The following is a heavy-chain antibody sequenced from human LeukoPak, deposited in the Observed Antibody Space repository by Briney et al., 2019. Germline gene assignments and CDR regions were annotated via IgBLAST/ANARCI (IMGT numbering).Heavy chain of an antibody. CDR3: ARGKMGRSGWSYYYYGMDV. D-gene: IGHD6-19*01. J-gene: IGHJ6*02. CDR2: IYYSGST. CDR1: GGSISSYY. Sequence: SETLSLTCTVSGGSISSYYWSWIRQPPGKGLEWIGYIYYSGSTNYNPSLKSRVTISVDTSKNQFSLKLSSVTAADTAVYYCARGKMGRSGWSYYYYGMDVWGQGTTVTVSS. V-gene: IGHV4-59*01.